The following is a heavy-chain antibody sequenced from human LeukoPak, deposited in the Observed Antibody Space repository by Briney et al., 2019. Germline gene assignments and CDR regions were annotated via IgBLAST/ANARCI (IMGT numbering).Heavy chain of an antibody. Sequence: PGGSLRLSCAASGFTFSSYAMSWVRQAPGKGLEWVSAISGSGGSTYYADSVKGRFTISRDNSKNTLYLQMNSLRAEDTAVYYCAKYQGLWGQNYGMDVWGQGTTVTVSS. D-gene: IGHD3-16*01. J-gene: IGHJ6*02. CDR2: ISGSGGST. CDR1: GFTFSSYA. CDR3: AKYQGLWGQNYGMDV. V-gene: IGHV3-23*01.